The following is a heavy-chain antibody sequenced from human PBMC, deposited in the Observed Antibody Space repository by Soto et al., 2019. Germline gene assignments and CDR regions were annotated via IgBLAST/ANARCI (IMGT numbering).Heavy chain of an antibody. D-gene: IGHD2-2*01. J-gene: IGHJ6*02. CDR1: GFTFNNYA. CDR2: IDPSDSYT. V-gene: IGHV5-10-1*01. Sequence: GGSLRLSCAASGFTFNNYAMSWVRQMPGKGLEWMGRIDPSDSYTNYSPSFQGHVTISADKSISTAYLQWSSLKASDTAMYYCARGAVVVPAAMVFYYYGMDVWGQGTTVTVSS. CDR3: ARGAVVVPAAMVFYYYGMDV.